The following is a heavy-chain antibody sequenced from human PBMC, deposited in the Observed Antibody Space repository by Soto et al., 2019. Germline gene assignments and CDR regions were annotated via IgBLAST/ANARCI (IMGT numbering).Heavy chain of an antibody. CDR3: ASEVPSRYFDL. CDR1: GGSFRDYY. J-gene: IGHJ2*01. D-gene: IGHD3-10*01. Sequence: QVRLQQWGAGLLKPSETLPLTCAVYGGSFRDYYWSWIRQPPGKGLEWIGEINHSGSTNYNPSLKRRDTKSVDPSKNQCSLKLNSVTAADTAVYYCASEVPSRYFDLWGRGTPVTVSS. V-gene: IGHV4-34*01. CDR2: INHSGST.